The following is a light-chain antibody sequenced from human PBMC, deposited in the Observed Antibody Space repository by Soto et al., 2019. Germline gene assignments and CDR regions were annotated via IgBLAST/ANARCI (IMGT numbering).Light chain of an antibody. CDR2: KAS. Sequence: DIQMPHSPSTLSSSIGDRVTITCRASQSLSIWLAWYQQKPGKAPKLRIYKASTLQSGVPSRFSGSGSGTEFTLTISRLETEDFAVFYCQQYGTSEIIFGQGTRLEI. V-gene: IGKV1-5*03. CDR3: QQYGTSEII. J-gene: IGKJ5*01. CDR1: QSLSIW.